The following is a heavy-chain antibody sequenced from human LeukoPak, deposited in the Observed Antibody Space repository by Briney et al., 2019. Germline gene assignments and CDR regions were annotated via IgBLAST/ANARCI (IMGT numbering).Heavy chain of an antibody. CDR1: GYTFTGYY. D-gene: IGHD3-3*01. CDR2: INPNSGGT. Sequence: ASVKVSCKASGYTFTGYYMHWVRQAPGQGLEWMGRINPNSGGTNYAQKFQGRVTMTRDTSISTAYMELSRLRSDDTAVYYCAREASNDTPYYDFRSGYYRPAGYWGQGTLVTVSS. CDR3: AREASNDTPYYDFRSGYYRPAGY. J-gene: IGHJ4*02. V-gene: IGHV1-2*06.